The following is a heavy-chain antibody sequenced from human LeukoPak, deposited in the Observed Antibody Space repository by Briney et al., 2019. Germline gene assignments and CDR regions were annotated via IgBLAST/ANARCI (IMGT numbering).Heavy chain of an antibody. CDR2: IYYSGST. CDR3: ARSPYDSSGYTPKFDP. V-gene: IGHV4-59*11. CDR1: GGSISSHY. D-gene: IGHD3-22*01. J-gene: IGHJ5*02. Sequence: PSETLSLTCTVSGGSISSHYWSWIRQPPGKGLEWIGYIYYSGSTNYNPSLRSRVTISVDTSKNQFSLKLSSVTAADTAVYYCARSPYDSSGYTPKFDPWGQGTLVTVSS.